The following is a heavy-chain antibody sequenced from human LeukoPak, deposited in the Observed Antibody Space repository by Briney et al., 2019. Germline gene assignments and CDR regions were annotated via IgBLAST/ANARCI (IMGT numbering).Heavy chain of an antibody. Sequence: PSETLSLTCTVSGYSISSGYFWGWIRQPPGKGLEWIGSFYHSGITYYNPSLKSRVTISVEMSKNQFSLKLSSVTAADTAVYYCARHVMVLTGYYISHWFDPWGQGTLVTVSS. J-gene: IGHJ5*02. CDR1: GYSISSGYF. CDR3: ARHVMVLTGYYISHWFDP. CDR2: FYHSGIT. D-gene: IGHD3-9*01. V-gene: IGHV4-38-2*02.